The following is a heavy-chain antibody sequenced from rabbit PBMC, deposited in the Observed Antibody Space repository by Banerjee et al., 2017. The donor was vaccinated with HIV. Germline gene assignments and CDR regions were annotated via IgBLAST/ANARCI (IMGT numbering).Heavy chain of an antibody. CDR3: AREHSYADYGDFNL. CDR2: IDPIFGST. D-gene: IGHD2-1*01. V-gene: IGHV1S45*01. J-gene: IGHJ4*01. Sequence: QEQLVESGGGLVQPGGSLKLSCKASGLDFSSYSMNWVRQAPGKGLEWIGYIDPIFGSTYYASWVNGRFTISKTSSTTVTLQMTSLTAADTATYFCAREHSYADYGDFNLWGPGTLVTVS. CDR1: GLDFSSYS.